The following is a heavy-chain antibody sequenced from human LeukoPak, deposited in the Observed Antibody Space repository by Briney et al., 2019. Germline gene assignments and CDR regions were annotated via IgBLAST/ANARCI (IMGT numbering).Heavy chain of an antibody. CDR2: MYSGGTT. D-gene: IGHD1-26*01. J-gene: IGHJ2*01. V-gene: IGHV3-53*01. CDR3: ARGNCDVGYFAL. CDR1: GFTVSSNY. Sequence: GGSLRLSCAASGFTVSSNYMSWVRHAPGKGLEWVSVMYSGGTTYSADSVKGRFTISRDNSKNTMYLQMNSLTAEDTAVYYCARGNCDVGYFALWGRGTLVTVSS.